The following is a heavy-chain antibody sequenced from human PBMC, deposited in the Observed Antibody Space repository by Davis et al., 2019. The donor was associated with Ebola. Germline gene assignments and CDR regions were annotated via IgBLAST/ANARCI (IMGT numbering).Heavy chain of an antibody. CDR3: ARDRPLDFFFGDYYGMDV. D-gene: IGHD3-16*01. V-gene: IGHV3-23*01. Sequence: GESLKISCAASGFTFSSYAMSWVRQAPGKGLEWVSAISGSGGSTYYADAVKGRFTISRDNSKNTLYLQMNSLRAGDTAVYYCARDRPLDFFFGDYYGMDVWGQGTTVTVSS. CDR1: GFTFSSYA. J-gene: IGHJ6*02. CDR2: ISGSGGST.